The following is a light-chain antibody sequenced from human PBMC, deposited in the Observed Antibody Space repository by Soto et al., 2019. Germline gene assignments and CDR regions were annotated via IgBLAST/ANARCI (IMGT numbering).Light chain of an antibody. Sequence: DIQMTQSPSSLSASVGDRVTITCRASQSISSYLNWYQQKPGKAPKLLIYAASSLQSGVPSRFSGSGSGTDFTLTIISLQPEDFANYYCQQSYSTPLTFGGGTKVDIK. J-gene: IGKJ4*01. CDR3: QQSYSTPLT. CDR1: QSISSY. V-gene: IGKV1-39*01. CDR2: AAS.